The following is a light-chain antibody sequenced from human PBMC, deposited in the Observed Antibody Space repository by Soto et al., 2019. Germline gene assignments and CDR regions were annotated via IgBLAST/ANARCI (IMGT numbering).Light chain of an antibody. CDR2: WAS. V-gene: IGKV4-1*01. J-gene: IGKJ2*01. CDR1: QSVLYSSNNKNY. Sequence: DIVMTQSPDSLAVSLGERATINCKSSQSVLYSSNNKNYLAWYQQRPGQPPKLLLYWASTRESGVPERFSGSGSGTDFTLTITSLQAEDVAVYYCQQDESTPPTFGQGTKLEIK. CDR3: QQDESTPPT.